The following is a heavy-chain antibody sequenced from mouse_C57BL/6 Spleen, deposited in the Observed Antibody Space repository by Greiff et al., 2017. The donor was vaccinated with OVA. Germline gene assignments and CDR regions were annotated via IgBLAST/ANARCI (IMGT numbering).Heavy chain of an antibody. CDR1: GFSLTSYG. CDR3: ASTVVENYYAMDY. D-gene: IGHD1-1*01. Sequence: VKVEESGPGLVAPSQSLSITCTVSGFSLTSYGVHWVRQPPGKGLEWLVVIWSDGSTTYNSALKSRLSISKDNSKSQVFLKMNSLQTDDTAMYYCASTVVENYYAMDYWGQGTSVTVSS. CDR2: IWSDGST. J-gene: IGHJ4*01. V-gene: IGHV2-6*03.